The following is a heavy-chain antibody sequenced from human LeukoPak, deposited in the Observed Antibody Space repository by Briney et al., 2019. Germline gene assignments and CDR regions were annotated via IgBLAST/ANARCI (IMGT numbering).Heavy chain of an antibody. CDR1: GGSSSGYY. Sequence: SETLSLTCAVYGGSSSGYYWSWIRQPPGKGLEWIGEINHSGSTNYNPSLRSRVTISVDTSKNQFSLKLSSVTAADTAVYYCAGPRALDYWGQGTLVTVSS. V-gene: IGHV4-34*01. CDR2: INHSGST. CDR3: AGPRALDY. J-gene: IGHJ4*02.